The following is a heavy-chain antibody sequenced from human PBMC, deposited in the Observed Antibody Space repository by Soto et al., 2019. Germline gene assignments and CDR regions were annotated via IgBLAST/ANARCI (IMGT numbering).Heavy chain of an antibody. V-gene: IGHV1-18*01. Sequence: ASVKVSCKASGYTFTSYGMSWVRQAPGQGLEWMGWISAYNGNTNYAQKLQGRVTITRDTSASTAYMELSSLRSEDTAVYYCARDQYDFWSYSSGWFDPWGQGTLVTVSS. J-gene: IGHJ5*02. CDR1: GYTFTSYG. CDR2: ISAYNGNT. D-gene: IGHD3-3*01. CDR3: ARDQYDFWSYSSGWFDP.